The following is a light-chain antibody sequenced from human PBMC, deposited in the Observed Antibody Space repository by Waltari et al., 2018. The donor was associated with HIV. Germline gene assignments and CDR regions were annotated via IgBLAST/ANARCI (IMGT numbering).Light chain of an antibody. Sequence: QSALTQPASVSGSPGQSITISCTGTTSHVGGYRYFSWYQQHPCKAPKLMIYDVSNRPSGVSNRCSGSKSGNTASLTISGLQAEDEADYYCSSYTSSSTYVFGTGTKVTVL. J-gene: IGLJ1*01. CDR1: TSHVGGYRY. V-gene: IGLV2-14*03. CDR2: DVS. CDR3: SSYTSSSTYV.